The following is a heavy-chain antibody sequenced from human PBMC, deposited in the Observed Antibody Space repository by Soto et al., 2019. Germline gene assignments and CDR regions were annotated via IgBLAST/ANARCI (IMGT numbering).Heavy chain of an antibody. CDR2: IYPDDSDT. Sequence: GESLKISCKTSGYNFNNYWIGWVRQMPEKGLEWMGFIYPDDSDTKYSPSFQGQVTISVDKSITTASLQWSSLKASDTAMYYCARIPFAATGFYFDYWAQGTLVTVSS. CDR1: GYNFNNYW. D-gene: IGHD6-13*01. J-gene: IGHJ4*02. V-gene: IGHV5-51*01. CDR3: ARIPFAATGFYFDY.